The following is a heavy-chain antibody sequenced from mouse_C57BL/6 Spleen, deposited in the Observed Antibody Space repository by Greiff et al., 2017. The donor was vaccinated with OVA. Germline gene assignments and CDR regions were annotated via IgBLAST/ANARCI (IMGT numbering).Heavy chain of an antibody. D-gene: IGHD2-4*01. CDR2: IDPSDSYT. J-gene: IGHJ3*01. V-gene: IGHV1-69*01. Sequence: QVQLQQSGAELVMPGASVKLSCKASGYTFTSYWMHWVKQRPGQGLEWIGEIDPSDSYTNYNQKFKGKSTLTVDKSSSTAYMQLSSLTSEDSAVYYCARNGDYDGWFAYWGKGTLVTVSA. CDR3: ARNGDYDGWFAY. CDR1: GYTFTSYW.